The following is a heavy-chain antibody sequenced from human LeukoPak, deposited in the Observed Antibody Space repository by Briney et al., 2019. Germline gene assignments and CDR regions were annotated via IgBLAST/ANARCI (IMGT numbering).Heavy chain of an antibody. D-gene: IGHD3-10*01. Sequence: KPSETLSLTCIVSGGSFSSSYWSWIRQPPGKGLEWIAYIYSNGNTNYNPSLKSRGTISVDTSNNQFSLKLTSVTAADTAVYYCARSGRGNSAGFDCWGQGTLVTVSS. V-gene: IGHV4-59*01. CDR3: ARSGRGNSAGFDC. CDR1: GGSFSSSY. CDR2: IYSNGNT. J-gene: IGHJ4*02.